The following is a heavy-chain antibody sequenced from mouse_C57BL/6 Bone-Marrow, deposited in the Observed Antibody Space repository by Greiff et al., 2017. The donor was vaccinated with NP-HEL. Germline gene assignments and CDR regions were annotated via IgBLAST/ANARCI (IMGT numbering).Heavy chain of an antibody. CDR3: TTGGSSPYAMDY. J-gene: IGHJ4*01. D-gene: IGHD1-1*01. CDR1: GFNIKDDY. CDR2: IDPENGDT. V-gene: IGHV14-4*01. Sequence: EVQLQQSGAELVMPGASVKLSCTVSGFNIKDDYMHWVKQRPEQCLEWIGWIDPENGDTEYASKFQGKATITADTSSNTAYLQLSSLTSEDTAVYYCTTGGSSPYAMDYWGQGTSVTVSS.